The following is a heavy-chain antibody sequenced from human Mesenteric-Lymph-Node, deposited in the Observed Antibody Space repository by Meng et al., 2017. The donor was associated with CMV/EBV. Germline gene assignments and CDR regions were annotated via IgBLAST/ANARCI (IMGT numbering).Heavy chain of an antibody. Sequence: ASVKVSCKASGYTLTGHWMHWVRQAPGQGLEWMGWINPSSGDTNYAQNFQGRVTMTWDTSISTACMELSRLKSDDTAVYYCANDNWFDPWGQGTLVTVSS. CDR3: ANDNWFDP. J-gene: IGHJ5*02. CDR1: GYTLTGHW. CDR2: INPSSGDT. V-gene: IGHV1-2*02.